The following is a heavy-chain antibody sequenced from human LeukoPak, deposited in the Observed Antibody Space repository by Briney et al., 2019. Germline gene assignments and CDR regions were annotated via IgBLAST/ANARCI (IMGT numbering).Heavy chain of an antibody. CDR1: GYTFTGYY. CDR3: GRGVVAEVPEY. Sequence: GASVKVSCKASGYTFTGYYMHWVRQAPGQGLEWMGWINPNTGGTNYAQNFQGRVTMTRDTSISTAYMELSRLRSDDTAVYYCGRGVVAEVPEYWGQGTLVTVSS. D-gene: IGHD3-22*01. V-gene: IGHV1-2*02. CDR2: INPNTGGT. J-gene: IGHJ4*02.